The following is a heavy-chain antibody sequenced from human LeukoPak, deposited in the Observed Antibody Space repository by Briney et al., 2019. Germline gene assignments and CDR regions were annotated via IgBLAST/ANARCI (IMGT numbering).Heavy chain of an antibody. J-gene: IGHJ4*02. V-gene: IGHV3-21*01. CDR1: GFTFSSYG. D-gene: IGHD6-19*01. CDR3: ARGTLGAWGW. CDR2: ISSSSNCI. Sequence: GRSLRLSCAASGFTFSSYGMHWVRQAPGKGLEWVSSISSSSNCIHYADSVKGRFTISRDNAKNSLYLQMNSLRAEDTAVYFCARGTLGAWGWWGQGTLVTVSS.